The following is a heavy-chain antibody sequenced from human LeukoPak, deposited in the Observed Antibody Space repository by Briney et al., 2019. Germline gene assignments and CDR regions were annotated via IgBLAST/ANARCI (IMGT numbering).Heavy chain of an antibody. CDR2: ISGWGTST. Sequence: TGGSLRLSCAASGFTFSSYAMSWVRQAPGKGLEWVSAISGWGTSTYYADAVKGRFTTSRDNSKNTLFLQMNSLRAEDTAVYYCAKENYYDSSAYYFSPWGQGTLVTVSS. CDR1: GFTFSSYA. D-gene: IGHD3-22*01. J-gene: IGHJ5*02. V-gene: IGHV3-23*01. CDR3: AKENYYDSSAYYFSP.